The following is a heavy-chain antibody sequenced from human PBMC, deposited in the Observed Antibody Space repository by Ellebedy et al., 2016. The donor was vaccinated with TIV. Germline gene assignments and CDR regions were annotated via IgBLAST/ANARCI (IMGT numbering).Heavy chain of an antibody. V-gene: IGHV4-59*01. Sequence: MPSETLSLTCTVSGGSISSYHWSWIRQPPGKGLEWIGHIYYSGSTSYNPSLKSRVTISLDTSKNQLSLKLSSVTAADTAVYYCARVPQLYNWFDPWGQGTLVTVSS. J-gene: IGHJ5*02. CDR1: GGSISSYH. CDR3: ARVPQLYNWFDP. CDR2: IYYSGST.